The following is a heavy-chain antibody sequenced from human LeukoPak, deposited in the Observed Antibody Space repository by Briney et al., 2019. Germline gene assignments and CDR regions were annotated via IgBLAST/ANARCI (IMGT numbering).Heavy chain of an antibody. CDR3: ARGGRPSCDY. CDR1: GGSINNYY. D-gene: IGHD3-10*01. Sequence: SETLSLTCTVSGGSINNYYWSWIRQPPGKGLEWIGYISYSGSTNYNPSLKRRVTISVDTSKNQFSLKLSSVTAADTAVYYCARGGRPSCDYWGQGTLVTVSS. J-gene: IGHJ4*02. CDR2: ISYSGST. V-gene: IGHV4-59*01.